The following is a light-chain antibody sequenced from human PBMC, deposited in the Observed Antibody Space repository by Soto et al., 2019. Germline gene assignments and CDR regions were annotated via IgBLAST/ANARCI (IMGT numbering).Light chain of an antibody. Sequence: DIQMTQSPSTLSASVGDRVPITCRASQSISNWLARYQQKPGKAPKLLIYKASSLESGVPSRFSGSGSGTEFTLTISSLQPDDFATYYCQQYNSYPWTFGQGTKVEIK. CDR3: QQYNSYPWT. CDR2: KAS. CDR1: QSISNW. J-gene: IGKJ1*01. V-gene: IGKV1-5*03.